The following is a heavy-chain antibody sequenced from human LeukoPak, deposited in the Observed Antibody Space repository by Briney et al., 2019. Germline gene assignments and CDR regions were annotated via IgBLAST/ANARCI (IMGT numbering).Heavy chain of an antibody. CDR1: GFTFSNYW. J-gene: IGHJ3*02. Sequence: GGSLRLSCAASGFTFSNYWMHWVRQAPGKGLVWVSRINSDGINTSYADSVKGRFTISRDNAKNTLNLQMNSLRAEDTAVYYCAKDHQPPGFAFDIWGQGTMVTVSS. CDR2: INSDGINT. CDR3: AKDHQPPGFAFDI. D-gene: IGHD7-27*01. V-gene: IGHV3-74*01.